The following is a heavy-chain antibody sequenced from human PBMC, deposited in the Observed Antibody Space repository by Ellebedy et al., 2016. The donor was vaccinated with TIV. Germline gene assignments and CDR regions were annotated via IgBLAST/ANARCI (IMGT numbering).Heavy chain of an antibody. V-gene: IGHV5-51*01. J-gene: IGHJ4*02. D-gene: IGHD5-24*01. CDR2: IYPADSDT. CDR1: GYFFNSHW. CDR3: ARQEGDGYNLYY. Sequence: KVSXXASGYFFNSHWIGWVRQMPGKGQEWMGIIYPADSDTRYSPSFEGQVTISVDKSITTAYLQWNSLKASDTAMYYCARQEGDGYNLYYWGQGTLVTVSS.